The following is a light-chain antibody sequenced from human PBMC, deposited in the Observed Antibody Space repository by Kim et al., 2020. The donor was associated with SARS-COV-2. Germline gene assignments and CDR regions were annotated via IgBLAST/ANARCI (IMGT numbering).Light chain of an antibody. Sequence: DIVLTQSPATLSLSPGERASLSCRASQSISSYLAWYQQKPGQAPRLLFYDASNRATGIPARFSGSGSGTDFTLTISSLEPEDFAVYYCQQRSNWPPVYTFGQGTKLEI. V-gene: IGKV3-11*01. CDR3: QQRSNWPPVYT. CDR2: DAS. J-gene: IGKJ2*01. CDR1: QSISSY.